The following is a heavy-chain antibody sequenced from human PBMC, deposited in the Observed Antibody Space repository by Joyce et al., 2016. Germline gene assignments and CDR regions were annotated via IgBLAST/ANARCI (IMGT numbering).Heavy chain of an antibody. Sequence: QVQLVESGGGVVQPGRSLRLSCVASGFTLSTYAMHWVRQAPGKGLEWVAVKSKEGSNKYYADSVKGRFTVSRDSSKNTLYLQMSSLRGDDTAVYYCARATSTKLSYFHHWGQGTLVIVSS. CDR3: ARATSTKLSYFHH. CDR2: KSKEGSNK. V-gene: IGHV3-30*04. CDR1: GFTLSTYA. J-gene: IGHJ1*01. D-gene: IGHD2-2*01.